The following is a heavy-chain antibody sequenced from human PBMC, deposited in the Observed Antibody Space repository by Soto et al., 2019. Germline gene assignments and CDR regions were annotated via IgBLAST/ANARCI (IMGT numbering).Heavy chain of an antibody. CDR2: ISGSGGST. CDR1: GFTFSSYA. CDR3: AKGGASDSSGYYLFDC. D-gene: IGHD3-22*01. V-gene: IGHV3-23*01. Sequence: GGSLRLSCAASGFTFSSYAMSWVRQAPGKGLEWVSAISGSGGSTYYADSVKGRFTITRDNSKNTLYLQMNSPRAEDTAVYYCAKGGASDSSGYYLFDCWGQGTLVTVSS. J-gene: IGHJ4*02.